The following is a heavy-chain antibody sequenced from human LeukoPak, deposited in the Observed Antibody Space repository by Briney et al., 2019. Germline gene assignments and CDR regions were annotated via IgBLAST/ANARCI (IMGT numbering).Heavy chain of an antibody. V-gene: IGHV5-51*01. CDR3: ARHRSSSWSGGLYYFDY. CDR2: IYPGDSDT. CDR1: GYSFTSYW. D-gene: IGHD6-13*01. Sequence: GESLKISCKGSGYSFTSYWIGWVRQMPGKGLEWMGIIYPGDSDTRYSPSFQGQVTISADKSISTAYLQWSSLKASDTAMYYCARHRSSSWSGGLYYFDYWGQGTLVTVSS. J-gene: IGHJ4*02.